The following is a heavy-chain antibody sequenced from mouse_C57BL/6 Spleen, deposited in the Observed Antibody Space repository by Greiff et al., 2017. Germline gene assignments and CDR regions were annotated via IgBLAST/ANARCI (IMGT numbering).Heavy chain of an antibody. J-gene: IGHJ3*01. CDR2: IYPRDGST. D-gene: IGHD2-4*01. CDR1: GYTFTSYD. Sequence: VQVVESGPELVKPGASVKLSCKASGYTFTSYDINWVKQRPGQGLEWIGWIYPRDGSTKYNEKFKGKATLTVDTSSSTAYMELHSLTSEDSAVYFCARRSDYDGAWFAYWGQGTLVTVSA. CDR3: ARRSDYDGAWFAY. V-gene: IGHV1-85*01.